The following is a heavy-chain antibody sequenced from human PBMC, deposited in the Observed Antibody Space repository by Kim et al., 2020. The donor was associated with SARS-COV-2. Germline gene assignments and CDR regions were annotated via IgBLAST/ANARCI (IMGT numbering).Heavy chain of an antibody. CDR3: ARDPPHPNYYYGSGEDGMDV. J-gene: IGHJ6*02. D-gene: IGHD3-10*01. V-gene: IGHV3-74*01. Sequence: GGSLRLSCAASGFTFSSYWMHWVRQAPGKGLVWVSRINSDGSSTSYADSVKGRFTISRDNAKNTLYLQMNSLRAEDTAVYYCARDPPHPNYYYGSGEDGMDVWGQGTTVTVSS. CDR2: INSDGSST. CDR1: GFTFSSYW.